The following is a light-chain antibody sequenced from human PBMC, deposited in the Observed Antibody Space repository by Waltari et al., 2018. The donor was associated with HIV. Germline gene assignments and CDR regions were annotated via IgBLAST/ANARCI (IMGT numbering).Light chain of an antibody. J-gene: IGLJ1*01. V-gene: IGLV3-21*02. CDR2: DDR. CDR1: DIGSQS. Sequence: SYVLTQPPSVPVAPGQTARITCGGHDIGSQSVQWYQQKPGQAPVLVVYDDRDRPLGIPERFSGSNFGSTATLTISRVEAGDEADYYCQVWHRDSEHYVFGTGTKVTVL. CDR3: QVWHRDSEHYV.